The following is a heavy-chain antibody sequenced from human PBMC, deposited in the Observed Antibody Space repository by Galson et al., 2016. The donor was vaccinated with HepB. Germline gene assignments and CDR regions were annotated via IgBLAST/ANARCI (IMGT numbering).Heavy chain of an antibody. J-gene: IGHJ4*02. CDR2: IYHSGIT. V-gene: IGHV4-4*02. CDR3: AKHRYNHDY. D-gene: IGHD5-18*01. CDR1: GVSIYSRDW. Sequence: ETLSLTCVVSGVSIYSRDWWTWVRQPPGKGLEWIGEIYHSGITHYNPSLKSRVTISVDKSNNQFSLKPISVTAADTAVYYCAKHRYNHDYWGQGTLVTVSS.